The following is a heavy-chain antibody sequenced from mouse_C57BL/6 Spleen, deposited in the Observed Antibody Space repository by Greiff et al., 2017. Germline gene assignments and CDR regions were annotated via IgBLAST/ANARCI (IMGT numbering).Heavy chain of an antibody. V-gene: IGHV1-19*01. CDR1: GYTFTDYY. Sequence: EVKLMESGPVLVKPGASVKMSCKASGYTFTDYYLNWVKQSHGKSLEWIGVINPYNGGTSYNQKFKGKATLTVDKSSSTAYMELNSLTSEDSAVYYCAREEITTVVTSPYFDYWGQGTTLTVSS. J-gene: IGHJ2*01. D-gene: IGHD1-1*01. CDR2: INPYNGGT. CDR3: AREEITTVVTSPYFDY.